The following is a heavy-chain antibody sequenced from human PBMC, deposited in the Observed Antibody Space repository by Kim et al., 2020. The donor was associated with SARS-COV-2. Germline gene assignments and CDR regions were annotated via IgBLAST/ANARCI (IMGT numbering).Heavy chain of an antibody. CDR1: GGSISSSSYY. Sequence: SETLSLTCTVSGGSISSSSYYWGWIRQPPGKGLEWIGSIYYSGSTYYNPSLKSRVTISVDTSKNQFSLKLSSVTAADTAVYYCARSGTSENYFDYWGQGTLVTVSS. J-gene: IGHJ4*02. CDR2: IYYSGST. V-gene: IGHV4-39*01. CDR3: ARSGTSENYFDY.